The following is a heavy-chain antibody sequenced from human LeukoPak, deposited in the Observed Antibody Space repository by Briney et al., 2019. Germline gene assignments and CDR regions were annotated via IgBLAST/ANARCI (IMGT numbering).Heavy chain of an antibody. CDR2: ISTSITYR. CDR1: GFTLGIHG. V-gene: IGHV3-21*05. Sequence: AESLRLSCVGSGFTLGIHGMNWVRQAPGKGLEWVSFISTSITYRKYADSLKGRFTVSRDNVKSSLYLQRSSLSADDTVVYYGARDRCSNSDCPFDYWGQGTLVTVSS. J-gene: IGHJ4*02. D-gene: IGHD2-21*02. CDR3: ARDRCSNSDCPFDY.